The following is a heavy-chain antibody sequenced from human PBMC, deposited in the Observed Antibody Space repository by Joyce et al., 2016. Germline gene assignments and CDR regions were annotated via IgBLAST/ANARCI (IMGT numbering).Heavy chain of an antibody. Sequence: QMQLVQSGPEVKKPGTSVKVSCKSSGLTFGSSAMQWVRQARGQGLEWMGWVVVGSADTKYAQKFQERVTITRVLSTRTTYMELTSLRAEDTAVYYCAAAPSIAVTADDAFDVWGQGTMVTVAS. CDR1: GLTFGSSA. V-gene: IGHV1-58*02. J-gene: IGHJ3*01. D-gene: IGHD2-21*02. CDR2: VVVGSADT. CDR3: AAAPSIAVTADDAFDV.